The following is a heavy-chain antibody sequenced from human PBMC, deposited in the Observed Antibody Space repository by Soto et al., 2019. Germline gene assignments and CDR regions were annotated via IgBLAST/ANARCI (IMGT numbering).Heavy chain of an antibody. CDR1: GFSLTTDRVG. CDR3: AHAYGGRSLY. Sequence: QITLKESGPTLVKPTQTLTLTCTFSGFSLTTDRVGVGWIRQPPGEALEWLAVIYWGDSKTYRPSLESRLTITKDTSKNQVALTMTNMDSLDTATYYCAHAYGGRSLYWGQGTLVTVSS. D-gene: IGHD1-26*01. CDR2: IYWGDSK. J-gene: IGHJ4*02. V-gene: IGHV2-5*02.